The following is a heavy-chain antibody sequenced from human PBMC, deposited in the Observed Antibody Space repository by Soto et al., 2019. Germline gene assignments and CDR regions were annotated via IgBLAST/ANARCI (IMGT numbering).Heavy chain of an antibody. CDR1: GFTFSTYS. V-gene: IGHV3-48*01. Sequence: GGSLRLSCAASGFTFSTYSINWVRQAPGKGLEWVSYISSGSSTIYYADSVKGRFTISRDNAKNSLYLQMNSLRAEDTAVYYCATNLRLRNRYDYNWGQGTLVTVSS. D-gene: IGHD3-16*01. J-gene: IGHJ4*02. CDR3: ATNLRLRNRYDYN. CDR2: ISSGSSTI.